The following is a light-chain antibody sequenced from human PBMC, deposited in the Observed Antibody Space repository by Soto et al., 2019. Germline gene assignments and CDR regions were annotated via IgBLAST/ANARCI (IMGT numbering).Light chain of an antibody. Sequence: DVVMTQSPLSLPVTLGQPASISCRSSQSLIHSDGNTYLNWFQQRPGQSPRRLIYKVSDRDSGVPDRFSGSCSGTDFTLKISRVEAEDVGVYYCMTGTHWPWTFGQGTEVEIK. CDR1: QSLIHSDGNTY. V-gene: IGKV2-30*02. CDR3: MTGTHWPWT. CDR2: KVS. J-gene: IGKJ1*01.